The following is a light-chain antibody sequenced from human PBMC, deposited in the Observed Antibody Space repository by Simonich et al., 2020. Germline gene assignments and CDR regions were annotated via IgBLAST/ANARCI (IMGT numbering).Light chain of an antibody. J-gene: IGLJ2*01. CDR1: ALPKKY. CDR2: KDS. V-gene: IGLV3-25*03. Sequence: SYELTQPPSVSVSLGQMARITCSGEALPKKYAYWYQQKPGQAPVLVIYKDSERPSGIPERFSGSSSGTTVTLTISGGQAEDEADYYCQSADSSGTYVVFGGGTKLTVL. CDR3: QSADSSGTYVV.